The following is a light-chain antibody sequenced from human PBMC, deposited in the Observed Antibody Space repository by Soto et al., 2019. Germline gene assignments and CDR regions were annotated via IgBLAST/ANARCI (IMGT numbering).Light chain of an antibody. CDR2: DAS. V-gene: IGKV1-33*01. CDR1: QDISNY. CDR3: QQYNSYWR. Sequence: DIQLTQSPSSLSASVGYRFTITCQASQDISNYLNWYQQKPWKAPKLLIYDASNLETGVPSRFSGSGSGTDFTFTISSLQPEDIATYYCQQYNSYWRFGQGTRVDIK. J-gene: IGKJ1*01.